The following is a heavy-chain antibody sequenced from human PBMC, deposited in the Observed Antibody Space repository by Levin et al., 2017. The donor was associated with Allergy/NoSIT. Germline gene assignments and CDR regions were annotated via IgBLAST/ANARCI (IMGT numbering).Heavy chain of an antibody. J-gene: IGHJ5*02. Sequence: SGPTLVKPTQTFTLTCTFSGFLLSTRGMCLTWIRQPPGKALEWLAFIDWDDDKYYNTSLKTRPTISKDTSKNQVVLTMTNMDPVDTATYYCARMSYYDSSGYYIGRGWFDPWGQGTLVTVSS. CDR3: ARMSYYDSSGYYIGRGWFDP. D-gene: IGHD3-22*01. V-gene: IGHV2-70*01. CDR2: IDWDDDK. CDR1: GFLLSTRGMC.